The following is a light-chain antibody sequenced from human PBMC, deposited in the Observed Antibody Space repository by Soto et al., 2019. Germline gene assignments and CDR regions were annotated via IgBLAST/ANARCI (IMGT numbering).Light chain of an antibody. J-gene: IGKJ1*01. CDR1: HTVSSN. V-gene: IGKV3-15*01. CDR3: QQYNDWPPWT. Sequence: EIVMTQSPATLSVSPGERATLSCRASHTVSSNLAWYQRKPGQAPRLLIYGASTRATGVPARFSGSGSGTEFTLTISSLQSEDFAVYYCQQYNDWPPWTFGQGTKVDIK. CDR2: GAS.